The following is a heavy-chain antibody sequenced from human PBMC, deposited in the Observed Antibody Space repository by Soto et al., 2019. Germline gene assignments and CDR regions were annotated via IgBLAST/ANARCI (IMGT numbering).Heavy chain of an antibody. CDR1: GFTFSSYA. V-gene: IGHV3-30-3*01. D-gene: IGHD5-18*01. J-gene: IGHJ4*02. Sequence: GGSLRLSCAASGFTFSSYAMHWVRQAPGKGLEWVAVISYDGSNKYYADSVKGRFTISRDNSKNTLYLQMNSLRAEDTAVYYCAREDSTLRGYSYGSCDYWGQGTLVTVSS. CDR2: ISYDGSNK. CDR3: AREDSTLRGYSYGSCDY.